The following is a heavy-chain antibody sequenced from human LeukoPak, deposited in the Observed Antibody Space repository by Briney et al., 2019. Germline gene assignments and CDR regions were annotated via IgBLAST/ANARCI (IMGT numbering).Heavy chain of an antibody. CDR2: IKQDGSEK. J-gene: IGHJ5*02. Sequence: GGSLRLSCAASGFTISGYWMTWVRQAPGKGLEWVANIKQDGSEKTYVDSVKGRFIISRDNAKNSIYLQMNSLRVEDTAMYYCARDGGTDWYDPWGQGTLVTVSS. CDR3: ARDGGTDWYDP. V-gene: IGHV3-7*01. CDR1: GFTISGYW. D-gene: IGHD3-16*01.